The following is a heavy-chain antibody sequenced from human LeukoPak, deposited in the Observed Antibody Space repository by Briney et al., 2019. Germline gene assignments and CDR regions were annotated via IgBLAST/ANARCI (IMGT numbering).Heavy chain of an antibody. CDR1: GFDIGDFW. Sequence: QPGGSLRLSCAASGFDIGDFWMSWVRQAPGKGLEWVANINRDGSAENYVDAVKGRFTISRDNAKNSVFLQMNSLRGDDAAVYFCARDSTAVIPGYWGQGTLVAVSS. V-gene: IGHV3-7*01. CDR3: ARDSTAVIPGY. J-gene: IGHJ4*02. D-gene: IGHD4-23*01. CDR2: INRDGSAE.